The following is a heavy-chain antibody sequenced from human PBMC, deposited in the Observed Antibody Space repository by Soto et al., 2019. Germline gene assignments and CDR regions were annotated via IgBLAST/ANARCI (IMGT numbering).Heavy chain of an antibody. CDR1: GGTCNTYA. J-gene: IGHJ4*02. CDR3: AREVQVHTPAFVY. Sequence: QVQLVQSVAEMKKPGSSVKVSCQSSGGTCNTYAMNWVRQAPGQGPEWMGDISPMFGAANYAPKFQGRVTITADESTGTSYMQLSSLTSEDTALYFCAREVQVHTPAFVYWGQGTLVTVSS. D-gene: IGHD3-10*01. V-gene: IGHV1-69*19. CDR2: ISPMFGAA.